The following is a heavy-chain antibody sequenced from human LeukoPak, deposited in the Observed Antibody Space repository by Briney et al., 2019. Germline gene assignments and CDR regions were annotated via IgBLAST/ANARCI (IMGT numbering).Heavy chain of an antibody. CDR2: ISGSGDST. J-gene: IGHJ4*02. D-gene: IGHD1-26*01. V-gene: IGHV3-23*01. Sequence: GGSLRLSCAASGFTLRSYAMSWVRQAPGKGLEWVSAISGSGDSTFYADSVKGRFTISRDNSKDTLYLQMNSLRAEDTAIYYCAKDGKYSGSPDYWGQGTLVTVSS. CDR3: AKDGKYSGSPDY. CDR1: GFTLRSYA.